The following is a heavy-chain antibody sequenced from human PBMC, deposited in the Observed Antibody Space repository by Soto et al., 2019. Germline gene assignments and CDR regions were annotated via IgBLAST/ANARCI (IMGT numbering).Heavy chain of an antibody. Sequence: EASVKVSCKASGGTFSSYAISWVRQAPGQGLEWMGGIIPIFGTANYAQKFQGRVTITADESTSTAYMELSSLRSEDTAVYYCARSYCSGGSCYSGSYYGMDVWGQGTTVTVSS. CDR1: GGTFSSYA. J-gene: IGHJ6*02. V-gene: IGHV1-69*13. CDR3: ARSYCSGGSCYSGSYYGMDV. D-gene: IGHD2-15*01. CDR2: IIPIFGTA.